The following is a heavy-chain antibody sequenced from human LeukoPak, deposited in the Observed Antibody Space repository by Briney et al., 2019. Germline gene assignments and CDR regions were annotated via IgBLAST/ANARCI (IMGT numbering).Heavy chain of an antibody. V-gene: IGHV3-23*01. D-gene: IGHD6-25*01. J-gene: IGHJ5*02. CDR3: AKDRSWSSGGNWFDP. CDR1: AFTFSNNA. Sequence: PAASLRLSCAAPAFTFSNNAMSRDRQVPGNGREWGFNISSGGISTSYADSVKGRFTISRDNSKNTLYLQMTSVRAEDTAIYYCAKDRSWSSGGNWFDPWGQGTLVTVSS. CDR2: ISSGGIST.